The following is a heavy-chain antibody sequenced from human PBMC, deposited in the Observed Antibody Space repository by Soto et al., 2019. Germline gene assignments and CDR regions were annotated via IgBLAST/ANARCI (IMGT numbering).Heavy chain of an antibody. V-gene: IGHV3-33*01. CDR1: GFTFSSYG. CDR2: IWYDGSNK. Sequence: QVQLVESGGGVVQPGRSLRLSCAASGFTFSSYGMHWVRQAPGKGLEWVAVIWYDGSNKYYADSVKGRFTISRDNSKNTLYLQMNSLRAEDTAVYYCARDVSMVTMLFWGQGTLVTVSS. J-gene: IGHJ4*02. CDR3: ARDVSMVTMLF. D-gene: IGHD4-17*01.